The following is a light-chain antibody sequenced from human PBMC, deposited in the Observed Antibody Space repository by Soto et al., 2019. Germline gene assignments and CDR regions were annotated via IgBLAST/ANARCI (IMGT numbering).Light chain of an antibody. CDR3: QQYNSVPLT. CDR1: QDISSY. CDR2: AAS. V-gene: IGKV1-27*01. J-gene: IGKJ4*01. Sequence: DIQMTQSPSSLSASVGDRVTITCRASQDISSYLTWYQQKPGKVPKLLIYAASTLQSGVPSRFSGSGSGTDFTLTISSLQPEDVATYYCQQYNSVPLTFGGGTKVEIK.